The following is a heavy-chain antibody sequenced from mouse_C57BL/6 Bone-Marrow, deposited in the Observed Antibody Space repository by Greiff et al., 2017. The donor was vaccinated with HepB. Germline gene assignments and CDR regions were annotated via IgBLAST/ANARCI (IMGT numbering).Heavy chain of an antibody. Sequence: QVQLKQSGAELARPGASVKLSCKASGYTFTSYGISWVKQRTGQGLEWIGEIYPRSGNTYYNEKFKGKATLTADKSSSTAYMELRSLTSEDSAVYFCALFITTVVAPFDYWGQGTTLTVSS. D-gene: IGHD1-1*01. V-gene: IGHV1-81*01. CDR2: IYPRSGNT. J-gene: IGHJ2*01. CDR3: ALFITTVVAPFDY. CDR1: GYTFTSYG.